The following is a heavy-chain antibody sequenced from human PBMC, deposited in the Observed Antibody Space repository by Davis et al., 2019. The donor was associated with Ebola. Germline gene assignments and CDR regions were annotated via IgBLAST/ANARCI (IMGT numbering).Heavy chain of an antibody. CDR2: IKSKSDGGTA. D-gene: IGHD1-26*01. J-gene: IGHJ4*02. V-gene: IGHV3-15*01. Sequence: PGGSLRLSCVASGFTFNYAWMTWVRQAPGKGLEWVGRIKSKSDGGTADYAAPVRGRFTISRDDSKNTLYLQMNSLKTEDTAVYYCVKWSYARFDYWGQGTLVTVSS. CDR1: GFTFNYAW. CDR3: VKWSYARFDY.